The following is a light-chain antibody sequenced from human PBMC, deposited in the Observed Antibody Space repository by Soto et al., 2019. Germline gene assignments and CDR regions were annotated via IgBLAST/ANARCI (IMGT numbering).Light chain of an antibody. J-gene: IGLJ1*01. CDR3: SSYAGTNNRYV. Sequence: QSALTQPPSASGSPGQSVTISCTGTGSDIGGYNFVSWYQQRPGKVPKLIIYEVNKRPSGVPDRFSGFKSGNTASLTVSGLQADDEADYYCSSYAGTNNRYVFGTGTKVTVL. V-gene: IGLV2-8*01. CDR2: EVN. CDR1: GSDIGGYNF.